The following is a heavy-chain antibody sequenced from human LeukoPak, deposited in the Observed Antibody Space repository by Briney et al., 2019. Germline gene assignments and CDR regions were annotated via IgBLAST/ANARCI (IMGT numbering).Heavy chain of an antibody. Sequence: SETLSLTCTVSGGSISSSSYYWGWIRQPPGEGLEWIGSVYYSGSTYYNPSLKSRVTISVDTSKNQFSLKLSSVTAADTAVYYCARHKIAEYYFDYWGQGTLVTVSS. CDR2: VYYSGST. V-gene: IGHV4-39*01. D-gene: IGHD6-13*01. CDR1: GGSISSSSYY. J-gene: IGHJ4*02. CDR3: ARHKIAEYYFDY.